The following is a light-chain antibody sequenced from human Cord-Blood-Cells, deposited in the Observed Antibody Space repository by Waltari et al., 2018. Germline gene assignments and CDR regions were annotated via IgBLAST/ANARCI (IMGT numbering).Light chain of an antibody. Sequence: DIQMTQSPSTLSASVGDRVTITCRASQSISSWLDWYQQKPGKDPKLLIYDASSLESGVPSRFSGSGSGTEFTLTISSLQPDDFATYYCQQYNSYSRTFGQGTKLEIK. CDR1: QSISSW. J-gene: IGKJ2*01. CDR2: DAS. V-gene: IGKV1-5*01. CDR3: QQYNSYSRT.